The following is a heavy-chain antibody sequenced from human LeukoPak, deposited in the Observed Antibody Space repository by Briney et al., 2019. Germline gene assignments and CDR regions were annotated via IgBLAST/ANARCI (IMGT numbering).Heavy chain of an antibody. D-gene: IGHD6-13*01. CDR3: ARGPTPGIAAAGLFDY. CDR2: IINDGSYT. CDR1: GFTFSPVW. Sequence: PGGSLRLSCAASGFTFSPVWMHWVRQAPGKGLMWVSHIINDGSYTTYADSVKGRFTISRDNAKNTPYLQMNSLRAEDTAVYYCARGPTPGIAAAGLFDYWGQGTLVTVSS. V-gene: IGHV3-74*01. J-gene: IGHJ4*02.